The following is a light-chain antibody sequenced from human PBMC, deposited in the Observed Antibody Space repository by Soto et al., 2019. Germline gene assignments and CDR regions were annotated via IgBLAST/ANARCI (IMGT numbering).Light chain of an antibody. CDR3: QQSYSTPVT. Sequence: DIQMTQSPSSLSSSVGDRVTITCRASQIISSYLNWYQQKPGKAPKLLIYAASSLQSGVPSRFRGSGSGTDFTLTISSLQPEYFATYYCQQSYSTPVTFGQGTKVDIK. CDR1: QIISSY. CDR2: AAS. J-gene: IGKJ1*01. V-gene: IGKV1-39*01.